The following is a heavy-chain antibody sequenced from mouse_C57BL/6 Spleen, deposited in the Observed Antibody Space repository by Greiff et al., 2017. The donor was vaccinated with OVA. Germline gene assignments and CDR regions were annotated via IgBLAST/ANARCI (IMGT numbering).Heavy chain of an antibody. J-gene: IGHJ2*01. CDR3: TRGLLRSQVYFDY. CDR2: IDPETGGT. CDR1: GYTFPDYE. V-gene: IGHV1-15*01. D-gene: IGHD1-1*01. Sequence: QVQLQQSGAELVRPGASVTLSCKASGYTFPDYEMHWVKQTPVHGLEWIGAIDPETGGTAYNQKFKGKAILTADKSSSTAYMELRSLTSEDSAVYYCTRGLLRSQVYFDYWGQGTTLTVSS.